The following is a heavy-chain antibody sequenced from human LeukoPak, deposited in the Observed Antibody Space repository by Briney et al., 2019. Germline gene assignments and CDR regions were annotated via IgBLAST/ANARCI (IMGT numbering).Heavy chain of an antibody. V-gene: IGHV4-39*07. D-gene: IGHD6-19*01. Sequence: PSETLSLTCTVSGGSISSSSYYWGWIPQPPGKGLEGIGSIYYSGSTYYNPSLKSRVTISVDTSKNQFSLKLSSVTAADTAVYYCARISSGWYGSKGYWGQGTLVTVSS. CDR3: ARISSGWYGSKGY. J-gene: IGHJ4*02. CDR1: GGSISSSSYY. CDR2: IYYSGST.